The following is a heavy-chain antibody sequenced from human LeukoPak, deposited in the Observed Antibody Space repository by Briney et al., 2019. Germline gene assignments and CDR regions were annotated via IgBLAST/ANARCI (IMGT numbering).Heavy chain of an antibody. CDR2: ISAYNGNT. CDR3: VRDDGGYGLVHS. Sequence: ASVKVSCKASGYTFTSYGISWVRQAPGQGLEWMGWISAYNGNTNYAQNLQGRVTMTTDTSTSTAYMELRSLRSDDTAVYYCVRDDGGYGLVHSWGQGTLVTVSS. J-gene: IGHJ4*02. D-gene: IGHD5-12*01. V-gene: IGHV1-18*01. CDR1: GYTFTSYG.